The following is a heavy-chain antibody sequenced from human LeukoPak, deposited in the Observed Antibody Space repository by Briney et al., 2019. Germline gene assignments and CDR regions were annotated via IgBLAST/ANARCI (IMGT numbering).Heavy chain of an antibody. Sequence: ASVKVSCKASGYTFTGYYMHWVRQAPGQGLEWMGWINPNSGGTNYAQKFQGRVTMTRDTSISTAYLELSSLTSDDTAVYYCARDPSGSYWIWFDPWGQGTLVTVSS. CDR1: GYTFTGYY. V-gene: IGHV1-2*02. J-gene: IGHJ5*02. CDR2: INPNSGGT. CDR3: ARDPSGSYWIWFDP. D-gene: IGHD1-26*01.